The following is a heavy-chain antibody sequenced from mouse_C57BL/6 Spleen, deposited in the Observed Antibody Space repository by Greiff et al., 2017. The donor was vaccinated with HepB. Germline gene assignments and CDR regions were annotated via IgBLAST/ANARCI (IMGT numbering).Heavy chain of an antibody. V-gene: IGHV1-82*01. Sequence: QVQLKQSGPELVKPGASVKISCKASGYAFSSSWMNWVKQRPGKGLEWIGRIYPGDGDTNYNGKFKGKATLTADKSSSTAYMQLSSLTSEDSAVYFCARSRGSFAYWGQGTLVTVSA. CDR3: ARSRGSFAY. J-gene: IGHJ3*01. CDR1: GYAFSSSW. CDR2: IYPGDGDT.